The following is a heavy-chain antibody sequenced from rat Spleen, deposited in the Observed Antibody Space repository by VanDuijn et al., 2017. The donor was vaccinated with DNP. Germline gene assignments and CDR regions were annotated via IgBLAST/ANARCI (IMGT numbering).Heavy chain of an antibody. J-gene: IGHJ1*01. Sequence: EVQLVESGGGLVQPGRSLKLSCAASRFTFSNYYMAWVRQAPKKGLEWVAAISPRGSRTYYPASVKGRFTISRDDAKSSLYLQMNSLKSEDTATYYCARGSTSIYWYFDFWGPGTMVTVSS. D-gene: IGHD3-1*01. CDR3: ARGSTSIYWYFDF. CDR1: RFTFSNYY. V-gene: IGHV5-22*01. CDR2: ISPRGSRT.